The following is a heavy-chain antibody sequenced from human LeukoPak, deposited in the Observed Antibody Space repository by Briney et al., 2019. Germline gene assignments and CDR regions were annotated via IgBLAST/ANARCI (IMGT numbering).Heavy chain of an antibody. J-gene: IGHJ4*02. CDR3: AKDLLESRWLPYYFDY. CDR1: GFTFSAYS. Sequence: GGSLRLSCAASGFTFSAYSMNWVRQAPGKGLEWVSYISSSGRSIYYADSVKGRFTISRDNSRNILFLQMNSLRVEDTALYYCAKDLLESRWLPYYFDYWGLGALVTVSS. D-gene: IGHD4-23*01. V-gene: IGHV3-48*01. CDR2: ISSSGRSI.